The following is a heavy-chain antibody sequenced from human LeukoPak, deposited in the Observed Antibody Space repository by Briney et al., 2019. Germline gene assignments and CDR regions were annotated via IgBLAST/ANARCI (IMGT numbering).Heavy chain of an antibody. CDR2: IYYRGST. V-gene: IGHV4-39*07. CDR1: GGSISSSSYY. CDR3: ARVDVYDFWSGYSPPGAFDI. Sequence: SETLSLTCTVSGGSISSSSYYWGWIRQPPGKGLEWIGSIYYRGSTYYNPSLKSRVTISVDTSKNQFSLKLSSVTAADTAVYYCARVDVYDFWSGYSPPGAFDIWGQGTMVTVSS. J-gene: IGHJ3*02. D-gene: IGHD3-3*01.